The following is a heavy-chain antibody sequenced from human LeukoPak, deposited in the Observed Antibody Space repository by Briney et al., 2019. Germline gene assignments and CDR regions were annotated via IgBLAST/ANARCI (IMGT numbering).Heavy chain of an antibody. D-gene: IGHD6-6*01. J-gene: IGHJ4*02. Sequence: SGTLPLTCTVSADSISSYYWSWIRQPPGKELQGIRYIYPSGGTNYNPPLEGRVTISIDTSKNQFSLKLSSVTAADPAVYYCARLTRLSTSHDRYYLDYWGQGTLVTVSS. CDR3: ARLTRLSTSHDRYYLDY. CDR1: ADSISSYY. CDR2: IYPSGGT. V-gene: IGHV4-4*09.